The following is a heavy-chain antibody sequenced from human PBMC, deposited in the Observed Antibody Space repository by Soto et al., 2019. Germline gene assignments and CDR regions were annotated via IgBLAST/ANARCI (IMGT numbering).Heavy chain of an antibody. CDR3: AKEYFDGSGYCDY. J-gene: IGHJ4*02. CDR2: ISGSGGGT. V-gene: IGHV3-23*01. Sequence: GGSLRLSCAASGFTLSNYVMTWVRQAPGKGLEWVSTISGSGGGTYYADSVKGRFTISRDNSKNTLYLQMNSLRAEDTAVYYCAKEYFDGSGYCDYWGQGTLVTVSS. D-gene: IGHD3-22*01. CDR1: GFTLSNYV.